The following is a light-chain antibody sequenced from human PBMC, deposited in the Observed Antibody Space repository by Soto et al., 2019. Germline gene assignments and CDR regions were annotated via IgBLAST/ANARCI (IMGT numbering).Light chain of an antibody. J-gene: IGLJ3*02. CDR1: SSDVGGYNY. Sequence: QSALTQPRSVSGSPGQSVTISCTGTSSDVGGYNYVSWYQQHPGKAPKLMIYDVRKRPSGVPDRFSGSKSGNTASLTISGLQAEDEADYYCCSYAGSYTWVFGGGTKVTVL. V-gene: IGLV2-11*01. CDR2: DVR. CDR3: CSYAGSYTWV.